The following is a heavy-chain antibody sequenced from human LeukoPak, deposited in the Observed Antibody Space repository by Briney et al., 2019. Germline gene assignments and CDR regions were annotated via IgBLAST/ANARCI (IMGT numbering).Heavy chain of an antibody. V-gene: IGHV3-74*01. CDR3: ARDPSILTGYSPPDY. D-gene: IGHD3-9*01. J-gene: IGHJ4*02. Sequence: GGSLRLSCGASGFTFSSYWMHWVRQAPGKGLVWVSRINSDGSSTSYADSVKGRFTISRDNAKNTLYLQMNSLRAEDTAVYYCARDPSILTGYSPPDYWGQGTLVTVSS. CDR2: INSDGSST. CDR1: GFTFSSYW.